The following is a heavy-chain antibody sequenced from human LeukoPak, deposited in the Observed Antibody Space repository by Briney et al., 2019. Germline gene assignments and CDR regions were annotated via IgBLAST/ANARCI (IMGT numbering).Heavy chain of an antibody. Sequence: SETLSLTCAVYGGSFSGYYWSWIRQPPGKGLEWIGEINHSGSTNYNPSLKSRVTISVDTSKNQFSLKLSSVTAADTAVYYCARGTRLVWFGELLNNWFDPWGQGTLVTVSS. V-gene: IGHV4-34*01. CDR1: GGSFSGYY. CDR2: INHSGST. CDR3: ARGTRLVWFGELLNNWFDP. D-gene: IGHD3-10*01. J-gene: IGHJ5*02.